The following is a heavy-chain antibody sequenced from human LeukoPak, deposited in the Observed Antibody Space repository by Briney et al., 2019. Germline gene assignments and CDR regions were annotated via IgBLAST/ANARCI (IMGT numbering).Heavy chain of an antibody. CDR3: AREHCNSTCYYDY. CDR1: GGSISTYY. CDR2: THYSGST. J-gene: IGHJ4*02. V-gene: IGHV4-59*01. D-gene: IGHD2/OR15-2a*01. Sequence: KPSETLSLTCIVSGGSISTYYWSWIRQPPGKGLEWIGYTHYSGSTNYNPSLKSRLTISIDTSKNQFSLKLSSVTAADTAVYYCAREHCNSTCYYDYWGQGTLVTVSS.